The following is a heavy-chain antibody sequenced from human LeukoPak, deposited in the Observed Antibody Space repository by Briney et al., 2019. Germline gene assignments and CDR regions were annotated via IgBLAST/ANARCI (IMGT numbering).Heavy chain of an antibody. CDR2: ISYNGSNE. Sequence: PGGSLRLSCAASGFTFSIYAMHWVRKAPGKGLEWVAGISYNGSNEYYSDSVKGRFTITGDNSKNTVFLQMNSLRAEDTGVYHCARDRGGSGFYYFDYWGQGTLVTVSS. V-gene: IGHV3-30-3*01. CDR1: GFTFSIYA. D-gene: IGHD2-15*01. CDR3: ARDRGGSGFYYFDY. J-gene: IGHJ4*02.